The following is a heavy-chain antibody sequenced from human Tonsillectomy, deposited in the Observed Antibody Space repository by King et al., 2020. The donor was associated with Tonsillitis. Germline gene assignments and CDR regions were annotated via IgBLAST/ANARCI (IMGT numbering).Heavy chain of an antibody. CDR2: IYYSGST. Sequence: QLQESGPGLVKPSQTLSLTCTVSGGSISSGDYYWNWIRQHPGKGLEWIGNIYYSGSTYYNPSLKSRVTMSVDTSKNQFSLKLGSVTAADTAVYFCAGDKGSYDLLTGVYNSAGIFDYWGQGTLVTVPS. D-gene: IGHD3-9*01. J-gene: IGHJ4*02. CDR1: GGSISSGDYY. V-gene: IGHV4-31*03. CDR3: AGDKGSYDLLTGVYNSAGIFDY.